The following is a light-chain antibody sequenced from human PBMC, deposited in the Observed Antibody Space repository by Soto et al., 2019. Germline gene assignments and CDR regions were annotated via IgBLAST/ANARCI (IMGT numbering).Light chain of an antibody. CDR1: QSIHIH. J-gene: IGKJ4*01. V-gene: IGKV1-39*01. CDR2: ATS. CDR3: QQSDRVPLT. Sequence: DIQMTQSPSSLSASVGDRVTITCRASQSIHIHLNWYQQKPGKAPKLLIYATSNLQSGVTSRFSGSGSGTDFTLTISNLQPEDFGSYYCQQSDRVPLTFGGGTKVESK.